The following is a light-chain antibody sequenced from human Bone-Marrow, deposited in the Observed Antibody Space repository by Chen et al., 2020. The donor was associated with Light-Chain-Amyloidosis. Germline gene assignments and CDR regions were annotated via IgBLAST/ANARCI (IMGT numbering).Light chain of an antibody. Sequence: QSALTQPASLSGSPGHSTTISCTGTSSDVGGDNHVSWYQQHPDKAPKLMIYDVTNRPSWVPDRFSGSKSDNTASLTISGLQTEDEADYFCSSYTITNTLVFGSGTRVTVL. CDR2: DVT. CDR1: SSDVGGDNH. CDR3: SSYTITNTLV. V-gene: IGLV2-14*01. J-gene: IGLJ1*01.